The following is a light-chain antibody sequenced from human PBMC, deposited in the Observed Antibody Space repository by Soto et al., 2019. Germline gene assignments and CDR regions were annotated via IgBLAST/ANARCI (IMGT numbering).Light chain of an antibody. CDR3: GAWDNSLTVVV. V-gene: IGLV1-51*01. Sequence: QSVLTQPRSLSAAPGQKVTVSCPGSSFNIGRNSVLWYQHLPGTAPKLLIYDNDKRPPGIPDRFSGSKSGTSATLGITGLQTGDEADYFGGAWDNSLTVVVFGRGTKVTVL. CDR1: SFNIGRNS. CDR2: DND. J-gene: IGLJ2*01.